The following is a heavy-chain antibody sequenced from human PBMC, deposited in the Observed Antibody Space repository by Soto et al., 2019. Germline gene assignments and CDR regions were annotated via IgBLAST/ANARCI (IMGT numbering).Heavy chain of an antibody. CDR2: IGVGGGDR. J-gene: IGHJ4*02. CDR3: ARVRFGELV. Sequence: EVQLLESGGGLVQPGGSLRLSCAASGFTFSSYAMSWVRQAPGKGLEWVSIIGVGGGDRYYPESVKGRFTISRDNSGDTLYLEMKSLRDEDRAVYYCARVRFGELVWGQGALVTVSS. V-gene: IGHV3-23*01. CDR1: GFTFSSYA. D-gene: IGHD3-10*01.